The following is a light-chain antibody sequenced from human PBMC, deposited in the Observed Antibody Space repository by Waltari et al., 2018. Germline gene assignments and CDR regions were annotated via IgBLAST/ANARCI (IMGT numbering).Light chain of an antibody. CDR2: DVT. CDR3: GSYTSSSTSVV. V-gene: IGLV2-14*01. CDR1: TSDVGAYNY. Sequence: QSALTQPASVSGSPGQSITISCTGTTSDVGAYNYVSWYQQHPGKAPKLIIYDVTKRPSGVSNRFSGSKSGNTASLTISGLQAEDEADYYCGSYTSSSTSVVFGGGTKLTVL. J-gene: IGLJ2*01.